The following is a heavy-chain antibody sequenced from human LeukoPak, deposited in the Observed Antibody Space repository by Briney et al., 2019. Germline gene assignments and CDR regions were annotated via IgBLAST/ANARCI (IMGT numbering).Heavy chain of an antibody. V-gene: IGHV3-74*01. CDR3: ERELKVGATEGFDY. CDR1: GFTFSSYW. Sequence: GGSLRLSCAASGFTFSSYWMHWVRQAPGKGLVWVSRINSDGSSTSYADSVKGRFTISRDNAKNTLYLQMNSLRAEDTAVYYCERELKVGATEGFDYWGQGTLVTVSS. D-gene: IGHD1-26*01. J-gene: IGHJ4*02. CDR2: INSDGSST.